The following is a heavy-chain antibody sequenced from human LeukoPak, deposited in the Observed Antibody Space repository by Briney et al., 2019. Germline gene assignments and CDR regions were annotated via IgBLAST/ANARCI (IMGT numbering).Heavy chain of an antibody. CDR3: ARHSGWYGGFDY. Sequence: RSSVKVSCKASGGTFSSYAISWVRQAPGQGLAWMGRIIPILGIANYAQKFQGRVTITADKSTSTAYMELSSLRSEDTAVYYCARHSGWYGGFDYWGQGTLVTVSS. D-gene: IGHD6-19*01. V-gene: IGHV1-69*04. J-gene: IGHJ4*02. CDR2: IIPILGIA. CDR1: GGTFSSYA.